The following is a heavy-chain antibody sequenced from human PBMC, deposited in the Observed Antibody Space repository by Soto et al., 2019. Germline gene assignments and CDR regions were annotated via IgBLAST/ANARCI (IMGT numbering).Heavy chain of an antibody. CDR2: IYYSGST. CDR3: ARAHSRDGYYWFDP. V-gene: IGHV4-59*01. D-gene: IGHD5-12*01. CDR1: GGSISSYY. Sequence: SETLSLTCTVSGGSISSYYWSWIRQPPGKGLEWIGYIYYSGSTNYNPSLKSRVTISVDTSKSQFSLKLSSVTAADTAVYYCARAHSRDGYYWFDPWGQGTLVTVSS. J-gene: IGHJ5*02.